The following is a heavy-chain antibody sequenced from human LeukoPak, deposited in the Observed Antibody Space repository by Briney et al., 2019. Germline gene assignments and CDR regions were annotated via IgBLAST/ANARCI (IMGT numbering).Heavy chain of an antibody. J-gene: IGHJ3*02. CDR1: GYTFTSYA. CDR3: ARDHVKLGSNFHPFDAFDM. CDR2: INTNTGNP. D-gene: IGHD7-27*01. V-gene: IGHV7-4-1*02. Sequence: ASVKVSCKASGYTFTSYAMNWVRQAPGQGLEWMGWINTNTGNPTCAQGFTGRFVLSLDTSVSTAYLQISSLKAEDTAVYYCARDHVKLGSNFHPFDAFDMWGQGTMVTVSS.